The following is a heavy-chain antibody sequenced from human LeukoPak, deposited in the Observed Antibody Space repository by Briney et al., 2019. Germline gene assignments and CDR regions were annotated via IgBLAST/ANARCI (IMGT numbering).Heavy chain of an antibody. CDR2: IIPIFGTA. Sequence: GASVKVSCKASGGTFSSYAISWVRQAPGQGLEWMGGIIPIFGTANYAQKCQGRVTITADDSTSTAYMELSSLRSEDTAVYYCARASREYNWNARFDYWGQGTLVTVSS. CDR3: ARASREYNWNARFDY. J-gene: IGHJ4*02. CDR1: GGTFSSYA. V-gene: IGHV1-69*13. D-gene: IGHD1-20*01.